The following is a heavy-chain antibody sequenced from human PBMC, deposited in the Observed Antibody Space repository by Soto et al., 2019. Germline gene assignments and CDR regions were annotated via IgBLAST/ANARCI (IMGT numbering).Heavy chain of an antibody. CDR3: AKDRDIVVLPAAMGPIDY. CDR2: ISYDGSNK. J-gene: IGHJ4*02. V-gene: IGHV3-30*18. Sequence: QVQLVESGGGVVQPGRSLRLSCAASGFTFSSYGMHWVRQAPGKGLEWVAVISYDGSNKYYADSVKGRFTISRDNSKTTLYMQMNSLRDEATAVYYCAKDRDIVVLPAAMGPIDYWGQGTLVTVSS. D-gene: IGHD2-2*01. CDR1: GFTFSSYG.